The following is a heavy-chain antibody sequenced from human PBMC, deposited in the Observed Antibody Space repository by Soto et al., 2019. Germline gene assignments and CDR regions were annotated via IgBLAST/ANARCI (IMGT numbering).Heavy chain of an antibody. V-gene: IGHV3-23*01. J-gene: IGHJ5*02. CDR3: VKDCGVRAPFDP. CDR2: ISGSGGST. CDR1: GFTFSSYA. Sequence: EVQLLESGGGLVQPGGSLRLSCAASGFTFSSYAMSWVRQAPGKGLEWVSAISGSGGSTYYADSVKGRFTIFRDNSKKTLYLQMNSVRAEDTAVYYCVKDCGVRAPFDPWGQGTLVTVSS. D-gene: IGHD3-10*01.